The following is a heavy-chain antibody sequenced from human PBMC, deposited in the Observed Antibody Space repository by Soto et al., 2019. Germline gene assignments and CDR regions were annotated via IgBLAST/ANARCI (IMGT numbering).Heavy chain of an antibody. CDR2: ISGSGGST. Sequence: GSLSVSSAASGSPCISYAMSWVRQAPGKGLEWVSAISGSGGSTYYADSVKGRFTISRDNSKNTLYLQMNSLRAEDTAVYYCAKGDPGSMVADFDYWGEGSLFTLSS. V-gene: IGHV3-23*01. J-gene: IGHJ4*02. D-gene: IGHD5-12*01. CDR1: GSPCISYA. CDR3: AKGDPGSMVADFDY.